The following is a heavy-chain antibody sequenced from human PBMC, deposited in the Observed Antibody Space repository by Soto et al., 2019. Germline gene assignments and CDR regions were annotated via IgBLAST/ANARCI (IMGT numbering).Heavy chain of an antibody. Sequence: QVNLVQSGGEVKKPVASVKISCKASGYTFSSYGISCVRKAPGQGLEWMGWISAYNGNTNYAQTFQCRVTMTTDTSLSAAYMELRSLRSDDTVIYYCATHLNGWLLGLEWGQGTLVTVSS. V-gene: IGHV1-18*01. CDR3: ATHLNGWLLGLE. CDR2: ISAYNGNT. D-gene: IGHD1-1*01. CDR1: GYTFSSYG. J-gene: IGHJ4*02.